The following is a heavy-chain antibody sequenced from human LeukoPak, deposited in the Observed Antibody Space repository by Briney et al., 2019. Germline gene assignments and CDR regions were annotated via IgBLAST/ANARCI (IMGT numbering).Heavy chain of an antibody. CDR3: ARRRDDSSGYYYVFDY. D-gene: IGHD3-22*01. CDR2: IIPIFGTA. J-gene: IGHJ4*02. CDR1: GGTFSSYA. V-gene: IGHV1-69*05. Sequence: ASVKVSCKASGGTFSSYAISWVRQAPGQGLEWMGGIIPIFGTANYAQKFQGRVTITTDESTSTAYMELSSLRSEDTAVYYCARRRDDSSGYYYVFDYWGQGTLVTVSS.